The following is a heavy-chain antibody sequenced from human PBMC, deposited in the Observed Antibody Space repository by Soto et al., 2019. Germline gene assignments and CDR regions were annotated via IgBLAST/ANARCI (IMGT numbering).Heavy chain of an antibody. Sequence: EVLLSESGGGVVKAGGSLRLSCAASGFAFASSAMSWVRQSPHKGLEWVSFFTASGGRTYYSDSVRGRFTITKDDSKNTLFLQMSSLRVEDTAIYYCARYRTDGSSRFDLWGQGTLVTVSS. CDR1: GFAFASSA. CDR3: ARYRTDGSSRFDL. J-gene: IGHJ4*02. CDR2: FTASGGRT. D-gene: IGHD2-15*01. V-gene: IGHV3-23*01.